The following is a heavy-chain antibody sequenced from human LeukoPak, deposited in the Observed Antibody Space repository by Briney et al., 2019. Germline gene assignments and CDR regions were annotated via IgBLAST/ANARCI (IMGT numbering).Heavy chain of an antibody. Sequence: GASVKVSCKASGGTFSSYAISWVRQAPGQGLEWMGRIIPILGIANYAQKFQGRVTITADKSTSTAYMELSSLRSEDMAVYYCASLQGVLLGAYWGQGTLVTVSS. D-gene: IGHD3-10*01. CDR1: GGTFSSYA. CDR3: ASLQGVLLGAY. V-gene: IGHV1-69*04. CDR2: IIPILGIA. J-gene: IGHJ4*02.